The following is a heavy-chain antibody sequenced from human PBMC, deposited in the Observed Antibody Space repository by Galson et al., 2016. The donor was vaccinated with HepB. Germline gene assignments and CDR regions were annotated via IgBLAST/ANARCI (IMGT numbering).Heavy chain of an antibody. Sequence: SETLSLTCTVSGGSVSTGSYYWNWIRQPPGKGLEWIGYIYYSGSINYNSSLKSRVTISVDTSKNQFPMKLSSVTAADTAVYYCAGERGRDYYGSGSLDWGQGTLVTVSS. CDR2: IYYSGSI. CDR1: GGSVSTGSYY. CDR3: AGERGRDYYGSGSLD. D-gene: IGHD3-10*01. J-gene: IGHJ4*02. V-gene: IGHV4-61*01.